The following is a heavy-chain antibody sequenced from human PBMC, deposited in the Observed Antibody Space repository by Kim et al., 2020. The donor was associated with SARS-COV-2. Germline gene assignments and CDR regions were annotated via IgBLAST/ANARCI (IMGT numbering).Heavy chain of an antibody. CDR1: GFTFGDYA. V-gene: IGHV3-9*01. J-gene: IGHJ3*02. CDR3: ETARNDAFDI. Sequence: GGSLRLSCAASGFTFGDYAMHWVRQAPGKGLEWVSGISWNSGIIGYAYSVKGRFTISSDNAKNSLYLQMNSLSAEDTALSYCETARNDAFDIWGQGTMVTVSS. CDR2: ISWNSGII.